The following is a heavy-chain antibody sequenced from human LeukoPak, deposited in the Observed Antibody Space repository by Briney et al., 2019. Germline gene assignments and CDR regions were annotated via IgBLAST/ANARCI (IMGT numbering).Heavy chain of an antibody. D-gene: IGHD3-10*01. CDR2: IYYSGNT. J-gene: IGHJ4*02. Sequence: SETLSLTCTVSGVSISSSNSYWGWIRQPPGKGLEWIGSIYYSGNTYYNASLKSRVTISVDTSKNQFSLKLTSVTDADTAVYYCARQTGSGLFTLPGGQGTLVTVSS. V-gene: IGHV4-39*01. CDR3: ARQTGSGLFTLP. CDR1: GVSISSSNSY.